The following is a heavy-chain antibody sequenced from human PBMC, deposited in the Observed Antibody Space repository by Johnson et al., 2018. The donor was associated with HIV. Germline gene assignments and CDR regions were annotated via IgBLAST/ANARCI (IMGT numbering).Heavy chain of an antibody. D-gene: IGHD6-19*01. CDR1: GFTFSNYG. CDR3: VSSGCQRCAFDI. CDR2: IRSDGSNK. Sequence: QVQLLESGGGVVQPGASLRLSCPASGFTFSNYGPHWVRQAPGKGLAGVAFIRSDGSNKYYGDSVTGRFTISRDNSKNTLYLQMNSLKAEDTAVYYCVSSGCQRCAFDIWGQGTMVTVSS. J-gene: IGHJ3*02. V-gene: IGHV3-30*02.